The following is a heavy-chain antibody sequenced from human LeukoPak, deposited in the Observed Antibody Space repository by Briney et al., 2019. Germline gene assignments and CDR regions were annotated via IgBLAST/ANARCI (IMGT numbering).Heavy chain of an antibody. V-gene: IGHV4-4*07. J-gene: IGHJ6*03. CDR3: ARDIAAAQYYYYYYMDV. Sequence: SETLSLTCTVSGGSISSYYWSWIRQPAGKGLEWIGRIYTSGSTNYNPSLKSRVTMSVDTSKNQFSLKLSSVTAADTAVYYCARDIAAAQYYYYYYMDVWGKGTTVTVSS. CDR1: GGSISSYY. D-gene: IGHD6-13*01. CDR2: IYTSGST.